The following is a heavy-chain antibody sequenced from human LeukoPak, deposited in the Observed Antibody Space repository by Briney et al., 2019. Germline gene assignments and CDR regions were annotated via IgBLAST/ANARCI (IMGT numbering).Heavy chain of an antibody. V-gene: IGHV4-59*08. Sequence: SETLSLTCTVSGGSISSYYWSWIRQPPGKGLEWIGYIYYSGSTNYNPSLKSRVTISVDTSKNQFSLKLSSVTAADTAVYYCARLPDYYGSGSPDYRGQGTLVTVSS. CDR2: IYYSGST. CDR1: GGSISSYY. J-gene: IGHJ4*02. D-gene: IGHD3-10*01. CDR3: ARLPDYYGSGSPDY.